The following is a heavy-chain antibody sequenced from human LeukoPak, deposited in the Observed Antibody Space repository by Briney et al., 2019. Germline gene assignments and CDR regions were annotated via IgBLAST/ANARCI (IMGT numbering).Heavy chain of an antibody. J-gene: IGHJ4*02. Sequence: GGSLRLSCAASGFTFSNYHMTWIRQAPGKGLEWVSYISSGDGTTYYADSVKGRFTISRDNAKNSLFLQMNSLRAEDTAVYYCATWTGITPYWGQGTLVTVSS. CDR3: ATWTGITPY. CDR2: ISSGDGTT. V-gene: IGHV3-11*01. CDR1: GFTFSNYH. D-gene: IGHD1-20*01.